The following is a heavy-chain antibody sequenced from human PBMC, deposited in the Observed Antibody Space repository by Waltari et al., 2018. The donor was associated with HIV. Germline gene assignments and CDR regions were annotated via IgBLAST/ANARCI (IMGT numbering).Heavy chain of an antibody. CDR2: IQNDGVNK. V-gene: IGHV3-30*02. Sequence: QVHLVESGGGVVQPGGSLRLSCATSGFTLSNRGMHVVRQDPGKWLKRLTSIQNDGVNKDYVGAVMGRCTISRDNSKNTVYLQMSSLRTEYTGVYYCAKGGTSSVWEFCDYWRQGTLVTVSS. CDR1: GFTLSNRG. D-gene: IGHD6-6*01. J-gene: IGHJ4*02. CDR3: AKGGTSSVWEFCDY.